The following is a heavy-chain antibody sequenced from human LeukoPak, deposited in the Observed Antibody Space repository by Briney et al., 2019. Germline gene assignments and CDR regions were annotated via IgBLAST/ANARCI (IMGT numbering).Heavy chain of an antibody. CDR2: FYKGAMT. D-gene: IGHD3-3*01. V-gene: IGHV4-4*09. CDR1: GGSMSGHY. CDR3: ARPRTILGVVIGRHYIEL. J-gene: IGHJ6*03. Sequence: SETLSLTCTVSGGSMSGHYWTWLRQPPGKGLEWIGYFYKGAMTNQNPSLSSRASMSMDTSKNQLSLTLTSVTAADTAVYYCARPRTILGVVIGRHYIELWGTGTTVTVSS.